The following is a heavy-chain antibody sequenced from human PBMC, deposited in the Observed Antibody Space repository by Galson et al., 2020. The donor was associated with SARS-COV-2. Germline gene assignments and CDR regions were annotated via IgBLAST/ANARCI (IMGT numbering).Heavy chain of an antibody. CDR3: AKDGGYSYGWGLRY. CDR1: GFTFDDYA. J-gene: IGHJ4*02. D-gene: IGHD5-18*01. V-gene: IGHV3-9*01. CDR2: ISWNSGSI. Sequence: GGSLRLSCAASGFTFDDYAMHWVRQAPGKGLEWVSGISWNSGSIGYADSVKGRFTISRDNAKNSLYLQMNSLRAEDTALYYCAKDGGYSYGWGLRYWGQGTLVTVSS.